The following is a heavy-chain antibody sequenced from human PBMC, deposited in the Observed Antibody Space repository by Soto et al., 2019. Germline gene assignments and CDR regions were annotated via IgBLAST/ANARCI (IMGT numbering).Heavy chain of an antibody. V-gene: IGHV1-2*04. J-gene: IGHJ4*02. D-gene: IGHD6-6*01. Sequence: QVQLVQSGAEVKKPGASVKVSCKAAGYTFTGYYMHWVRQAPGQGLEWMGWINPNSGGTNYAQKFQGWVTMTSDTSISTAYMELSRLRSDDTAVYYCARASSSFYSLPDYWGQGTLVTVSS. CDR3: ARASSSFYSLPDY. CDR2: INPNSGGT. CDR1: GYTFTGYY.